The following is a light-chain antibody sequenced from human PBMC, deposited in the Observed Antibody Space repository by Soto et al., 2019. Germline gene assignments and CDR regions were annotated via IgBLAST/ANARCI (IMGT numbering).Light chain of an antibody. CDR1: SSDVGGYNY. CDR2: EVS. J-gene: IGLJ3*02. Sequence: QSVLTQPASVSGSPGQSITISRTGTSSDVGGYNYVSWYQQHPGKAPRLMIYEVSNRPSGVSNRFSGSKSGNTASLTISGLQAEDEADYYCSSYTVSTPVVFGGGTKLTVL. CDR3: SSYTVSTPVV. V-gene: IGLV2-14*01.